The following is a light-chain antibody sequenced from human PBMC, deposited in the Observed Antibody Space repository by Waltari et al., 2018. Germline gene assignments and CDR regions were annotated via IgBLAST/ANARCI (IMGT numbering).Light chain of an antibody. CDR2: LGS. J-gene: IGKJ3*01. CDR1: QSLLHSNGYNY. Sequence: DIVMTQSPLSLPVTPGEPASISCRSSQSLLHSNGYNYLDWYLQKPGQSPQLLIYLGSNRASGVPDRFSGSGSGTDFTLSISGLQPEDFATYYCQQFINYPLTFGPGTTVDIK. V-gene: IGKV2-28*01. CDR3: QQFINYPLT.